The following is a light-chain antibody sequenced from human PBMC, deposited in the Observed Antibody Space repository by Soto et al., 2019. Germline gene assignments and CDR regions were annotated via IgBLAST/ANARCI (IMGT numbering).Light chain of an antibody. J-gene: IGLJ1*01. CDR1: NSDVGGYNS. CDR2: AVS. Sequence: QSALTQPRSVSGSPGQSVTISCTGTNSDVGGYNSVSWYQQLPGKAPKLMISAVSQRPSGVPDRFSGSKSGNTASLTISGLQAEDEAVYYCSSYTSSSTYVFGTGTKLTVL. CDR3: SSYTSSSTYV. V-gene: IGLV2-11*01.